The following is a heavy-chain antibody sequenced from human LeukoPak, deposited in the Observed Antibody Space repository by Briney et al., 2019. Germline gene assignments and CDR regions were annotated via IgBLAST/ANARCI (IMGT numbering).Heavy chain of an antibody. CDR1: GGSISSGGYY. J-gene: IGHJ5*02. D-gene: IGHD2-15*01. V-gene: IGHV4-31*03. Sequence: SQTLSLTCTVSGGSISSGGYYWSWIRQHPGKGLEWIGYIYYSGSTYYNPSLKSRVTISVDTSKNQFSLKLSSVTAADTAVYYCARQVVAATVPGAWFDPWGQGTLVTVSS. CDR2: IYYSGST. CDR3: ARQVVAATVPGAWFDP.